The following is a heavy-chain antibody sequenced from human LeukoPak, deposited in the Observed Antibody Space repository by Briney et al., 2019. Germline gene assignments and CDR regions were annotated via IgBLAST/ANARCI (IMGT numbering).Heavy chain of an antibody. V-gene: IGHV3-7*01. J-gene: IGHJ4*02. D-gene: IGHD3-22*01. Sequence: QTGGSLRLSCAASGFTFNNYWMSWVRQAPGKGLEWVANINQDGSEKHYVDSVKGRFTISRDNAKNSLYLQLNSLRAEDTAVYYCARDFHYYDSSGYYYYFDYWGQGTLVTVSS. CDR1: GFTFNNYW. CDR3: ARDFHYYDSSGYYYYFDY. CDR2: INQDGSEK.